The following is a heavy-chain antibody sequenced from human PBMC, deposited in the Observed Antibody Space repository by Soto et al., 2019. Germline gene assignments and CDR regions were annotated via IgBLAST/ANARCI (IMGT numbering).Heavy chain of an antibody. CDR1: GGSISSYY. Sequence: SETLSLTCTVSGGSISSYYWSWIRQTPGKGLEWIGYIYYSGTTNYNPSLKSRVTISVDTSKNQFSLKLNSVTAADTAVYYCARHLGYCSSTSCYPWFAPWGQGTPVTVSS. J-gene: IGHJ5*02. CDR3: ARHLGYCSSTSCYPWFAP. CDR2: IYYSGTT. D-gene: IGHD2-2*01. V-gene: IGHV4-59*08.